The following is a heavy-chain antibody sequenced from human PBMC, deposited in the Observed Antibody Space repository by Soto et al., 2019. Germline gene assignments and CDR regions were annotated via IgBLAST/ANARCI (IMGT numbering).Heavy chain of an antibody. CDR2: ISSSSSYI. J-gene: IGHJ6*02. CDR1: GFTFSSYS. D-gene: IGHD6-19*01. V-gene: IGHV3-21*01. Sequence: GGSLRLSCAASGFTFSSYSMNWVRQAPGKGLEWVSSISSSSSYIYYADSVKGRFTISRDNAKNSLYLQMNSLRAEDTAVYYCARAGAVAGDDDYYGMDVWGQGTTVTVSS. CDR3: ARAGAVAGDDDYYGMDV.